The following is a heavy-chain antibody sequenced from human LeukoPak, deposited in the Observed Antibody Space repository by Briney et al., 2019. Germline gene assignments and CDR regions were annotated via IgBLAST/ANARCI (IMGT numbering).Heavy chain of an antibody. J-gene: IGHJ3*02. D-gene: IGHD1-26*01. CDR1: GGSISSGSYY. Sequence: SETLSLTCTVSGGSISSGSYYWSWIRQPAGKGLEWIGRIYTSGSTNYNPSLKSRVTISVDTSKNQFSLKLSSVTAADTAVYYCARDHVGADLVLNIWGQGTMVTVSS. CDR3: ARDHVGADLVLNI. V-gene: IGHV4-61*02. CDR2: IYTSGST.